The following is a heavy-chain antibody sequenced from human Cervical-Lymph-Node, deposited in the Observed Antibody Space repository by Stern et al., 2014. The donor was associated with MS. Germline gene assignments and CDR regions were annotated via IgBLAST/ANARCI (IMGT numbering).Heavy chain of an antibody. CDR2: INTSDGDT. J-gene: IGHJ4*02. CDR1: GYTFTTYY. D-gene: IGHD1-1*01. V-gene: IGHV1-46*01. Sequence: QVQLGQSGAEVKKPGASVNVSCVTSGYTFTTYYVHWVRQAPGQGLEWMGIINTSDGDTSLTRRFQDRVTMTRDTSASTVYLRLSSLKSEDTAIYYCARQRTTGHMDFDYWGQGTLVTVSS. CDR3: ARQRTTGHMDFDY.